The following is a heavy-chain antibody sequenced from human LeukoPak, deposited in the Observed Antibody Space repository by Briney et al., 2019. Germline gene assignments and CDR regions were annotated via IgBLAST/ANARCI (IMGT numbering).Heavy chain of an antibody. CDR2: IYYSGST. D-gene: IGHD6-6*01. CDR1: GYSISSGDYY. V-gene: IGHV4-30-4*08. CDR3: AREPYSSSPSVEYFDL. J-gene: IGHJ2*01. Sequence: SETLSLTCAVSGYSISSGDYYWSWIRQPPGKGLEWIGYIYYSGSTYYNPSLKSRVTISVDTSKNQFSLKLSSVTAADTAVYYCAREPYSSSPSVEYFDLWGRGTLVTVSS.